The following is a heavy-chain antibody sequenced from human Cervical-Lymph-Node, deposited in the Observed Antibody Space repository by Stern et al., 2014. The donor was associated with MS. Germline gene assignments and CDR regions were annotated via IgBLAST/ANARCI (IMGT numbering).Heavy chain of an antibody. D-gene: IGHD4-11*01. Sequence: QVTLRESGPVLVKPTETLTLTCTVSGFSLRNTGVAVSWIRQSPGKALEWLAHIFSNDGKSYSSSLKHRLTISKDPSKSQVVLTMTNLDPVDTATYYCARIRTGTNTVRGFYYFYGMDVWGQGTTVTVSS. CDR2: IFSNDGK. CDR3: ARIRTGTNTVRGFYYFYGMDV. J-gene: IGHJ6*02. CDR1: GFSLRNTGVA. V-gene: IGHV2-26*01.